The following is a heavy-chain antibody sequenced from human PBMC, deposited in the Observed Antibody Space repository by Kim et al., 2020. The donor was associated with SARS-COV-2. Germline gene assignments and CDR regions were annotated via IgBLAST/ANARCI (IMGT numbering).Heavy chain of an antibody. V-gene: IGHV3-33*01. CDR3: ARGWRSGSQPFEY. CDR2: IWYDGSDK. CDR1: GFTFNTFG. Sequence: GRSLRLSCAASGFTFNTFGMHWVRQGPGKGLEWVAIIWYDGSDKYYADSVKGRFTISRDNSKNILYLQMNSLRAEDTAVYYCARGWRSGSQPFEYWGQGTLVTVSS. J-gene: IGHJ4*02. D-gene: IGHD1-26*01.